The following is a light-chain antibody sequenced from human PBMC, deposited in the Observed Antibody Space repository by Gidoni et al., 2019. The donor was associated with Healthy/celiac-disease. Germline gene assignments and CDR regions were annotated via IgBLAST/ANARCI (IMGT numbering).Light chain of an antibody. CDR3: QQLNSYSFT. CDR2: AAS. J-gene: IGKJ3*01. Sequence: ELTQSPSPLSASVGSRVTITCRARQGISSYLAWYQQKPGKAPQLLIYAASTLQSGVPSRFSGSGSGTDFTLTISSLQPEDFATYYCQQLNSYSFTFGPGTKVDIK. CDR1: QGISSY. V-gene: IGKV1-9*01.